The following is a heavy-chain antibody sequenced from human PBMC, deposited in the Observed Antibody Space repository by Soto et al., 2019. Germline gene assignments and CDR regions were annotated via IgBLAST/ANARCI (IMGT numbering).Heavy chain of an antibody. CDR3: ARGVHPQWADY. Sequence: SETLSLTCTVSGGSINAYFWTWIRQAPGKGLEWIGFVYYSGNTNYNPSLKSRVSISLHTSKNQFSLKLSSVTAADTAVYYCARGVHPQWADYWGPGTLVTVSS. J-gene: IGHJ4*02. CDR1: GGSINAYF. V-gene: IGHV4-59*01. CDR2: VYYSGNT. D-gene: IGHD6-19*01.